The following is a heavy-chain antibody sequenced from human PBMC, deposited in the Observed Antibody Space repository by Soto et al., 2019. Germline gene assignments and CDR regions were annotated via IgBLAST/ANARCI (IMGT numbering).Heavy chain of an antibody. V-gene: IGHV1-18*01. Sequence: ASVKVSFKASGYTFSSIGISWVRQAPGQGLEWMGWISPYKGNTHYAQGLQGRVTMTTDTSTSTAYMELRSLRSDDTAVYYCARWTALGKAGIYFDYWGQGTLVTVSS. CDR3: ARWTALGKAGIYFDY. J-gene: IGHJ4*02. D-gene: IGHD3-16*01. CDR2: ISPYKGNT. CDR1: GYTFSSIG.